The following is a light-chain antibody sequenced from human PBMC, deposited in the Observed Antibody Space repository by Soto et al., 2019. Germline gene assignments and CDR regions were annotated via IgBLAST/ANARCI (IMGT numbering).Light chain of an antibody. CDR1: QSVSSSTY. V-gene: IGKV3-20*01. J-gene: IGKJ4*01. Sequence: EMVLTQSPGTLSLSPGERATLSCRASQSVSSSTYLAWYQQKPGQAPRPLIYGASSRATGIPDRFSGSGSGTDFTLTISRLEPEDFAVYYCQVYGSSPLTFGRGTKVEIK. CDR3: QVYGSSPLT. CDR2: GAS.